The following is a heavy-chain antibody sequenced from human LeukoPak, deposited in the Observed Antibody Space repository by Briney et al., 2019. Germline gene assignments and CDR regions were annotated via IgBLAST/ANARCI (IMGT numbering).Heavy chain of an antibody. V-gene: IGHV3-30*02. CDR2: IRYDGGNK. CDR3: AKDGEQWLVQEVGYFDY. Sequence: PGGSLRLSCAASGFTFSSYGMHWVRQAPGKGLEWVAFIRYDGGNKYYADSVKGRFTISRDNSKNTLYLQMNSLRAEDTAVYYCAKDGEQWLVQEVGYFDYWGQGTLVTVSS. CDR1: GFTFSSYG. J-gene: IGHJ4*02. D-gene: IGHD6-19*01.